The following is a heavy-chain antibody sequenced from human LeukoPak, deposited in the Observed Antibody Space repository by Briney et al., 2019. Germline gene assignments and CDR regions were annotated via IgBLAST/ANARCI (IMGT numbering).Heavy chain of an antibody. CDR1: GFTFSSYS. CDR2: ISSSSSYI. V-gene: IGHV3-21*01. J-gene: IGHJ4*02. D-gene: IGHD2-21*01. Sequence: GGSLRLSCAASGFTFSSYSMNWVRQAPGKGLEWVSSISSSSSYIYYADSVKGRFTISRDDAKNSLYLQMNSLRAEDTAVYYCAKDIAPHIVVPTDYWGQGTLVTVSS. CDR3: AKDIAPHIVVPTDY.